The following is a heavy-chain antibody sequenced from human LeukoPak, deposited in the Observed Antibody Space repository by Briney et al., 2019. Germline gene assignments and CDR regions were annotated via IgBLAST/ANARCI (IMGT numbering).Heavy chain of an antibody. CDR2: IYYSGST. CDR1: GGSISSYY. J-gene: IGHJ4*02. CDR3: AGHQRTSGSYDY. Sequence: SETLSLTCTVAGGSISSYYWSWIRQPPGKGLEWIGYIYYSGSTNYNPSLKSRVTISVDMSKNQFSLKLNSVTAADTAVYYCAGHQRTSGSYDYWGQGTLVTVSS. D-gene: IGHD1-26*01. V-gene: IGHV4-59*08.